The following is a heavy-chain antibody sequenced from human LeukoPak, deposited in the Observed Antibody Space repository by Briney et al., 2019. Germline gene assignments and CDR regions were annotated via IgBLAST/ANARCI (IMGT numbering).Heavy chain of an antibody. Sequence: GGSLRLSCAASGFTFSSYAMSWVRQAPGKGLEWVSAISGSGGSTYYADSVKGRFTISRDNSKNTLHLQMNSLRAEDTAVYYCANPITIFGVAQRYGMDVWGQGTTVTVSS. V-gene: IGHV3-23*01. CDR2: ISGSGGST. J-gene: IGHJ6*02. D-gene: IGHD3-3*01. CDR3: ANPITIFGVAQRYGMDV. CDR1: GFTFSSYA.